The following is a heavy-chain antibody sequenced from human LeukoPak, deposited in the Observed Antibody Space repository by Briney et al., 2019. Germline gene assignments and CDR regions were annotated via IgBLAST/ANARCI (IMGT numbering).Heavy chain of an antibody. J-gene: IGHJ3*02. CDR1: GYTFTSYG. CDR3: ARDGEVGTPGGARITIFGVVISGAFDI. Sequence: ASVKVSCKASGYTFTSYGISWVRQAPGQGLERMGWISAYNGNTNYAQKLQGRVTMTTDTSTSTAYMELRSLRSDDTAVYYCARDGEVGTPGGARITIFGVVISGAFDIWGQGTMVTVSS. D-gene: IGHD3-3*01. CDR2: ISAYNGNT. V-gene: IGHV1-18*01.